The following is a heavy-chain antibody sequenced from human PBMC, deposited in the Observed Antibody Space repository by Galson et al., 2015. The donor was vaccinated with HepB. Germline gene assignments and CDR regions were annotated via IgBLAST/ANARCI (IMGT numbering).Heavy chain of an antibody. J-gene: IGHJ5*02. CDR2: VSAAGNA. Sequence: SETLSLTCTVSGGSISDNDYYWGWIRQSPGKGLEWIGSVSAAGNAFFNPPIRTRLTMSVDTSKSEVSLQLFGVSATDTALYFCARQKTSLLRRPTITHLGYLDPWGQGIQV. CDR1: GGSISDNDYY. CDR3: ARQKTSLLRRPTITHLGYLDP. V-gene: IGHV4-39*01. D-gene: IGHD3-16*01.